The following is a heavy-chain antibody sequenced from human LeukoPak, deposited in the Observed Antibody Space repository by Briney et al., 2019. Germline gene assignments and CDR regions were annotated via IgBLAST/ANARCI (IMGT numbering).Heavy chain of an antibody. J-gene: IGHJ4*02. CDR2: INTNTGNP. CDR1: GYTFTSYA. Sequence: ASVKVSCKASGYTFTSYAMNWVRQAPGQGREWMGWINTNTGNPTYAQGFTGRFVFSLDTSVSTAYLQISSLKAEDTAVYYCARSYYDYVWGSYRPYYFDYWGQGTLVTVSS. D-gene: IGHD3-16*02. V-gene: IGHV7-4-1*02. CDR3: ARSYYDYVWGSYRPYYFDY.